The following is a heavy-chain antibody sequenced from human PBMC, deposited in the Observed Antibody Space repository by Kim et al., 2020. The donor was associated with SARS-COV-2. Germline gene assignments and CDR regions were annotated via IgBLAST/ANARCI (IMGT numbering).Heavy chain of an antibody. D-gene: IGHD3-9*01. J-gene: IGHJ4*02. CDR2: IIPILGIA. CDR1: GGTFSSYA. Sequence: SVKVSCKASGGTFSSYAISWVRQAPGQGLEWMGRIIPILGIANYAQKFQGRVTITADKSTSTAYMELSSLRSEDTAVYYCASDNWYYDILTGYYNVWYYFDYWGQGTLVTVSS. V-gene: IGHV1-69*04. CDR3: ASDNWYYDILTGYYNVWYYFDY.